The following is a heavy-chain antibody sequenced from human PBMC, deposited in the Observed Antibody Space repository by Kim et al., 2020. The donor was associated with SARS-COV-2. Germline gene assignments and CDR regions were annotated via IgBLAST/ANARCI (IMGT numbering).Heavy chain of an antibody. V-gene: IGHV3-21*01. D-gene: IGHD3-16*01. CDR3: ARDLGGRGSYYGMDV. Sequence: DSVKGRFTISRDNAKNSLYLQMNSLRAEDTAVYYCARDLGGRGSYYGMDVWGQGTTVTVSS. J-gene: IGHJ6*02.